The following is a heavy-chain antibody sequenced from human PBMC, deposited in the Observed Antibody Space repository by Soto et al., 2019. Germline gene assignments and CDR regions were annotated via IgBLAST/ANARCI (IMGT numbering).Heavy chain of an antibody. CDR3: GGERLAGVWIPGLDY. D-gene: IGHD5-18*01. J-gene: IGHJ4*02. CDR1: GFTFSDYG. Sequence: QVQLVESGGGVVQPGRSLRLSCVMTGFTFSDYGMHWVRQAPGKGLEWVAVMWYDGSNEFYADSVKGRITISRDNSKNTLYLQMNSLRAGETAGYCCGGERLAGVWIPGLDYWGQGILVAVSS. CDR2: MWYDGSNE. V-gene: IGHV3-33*01.